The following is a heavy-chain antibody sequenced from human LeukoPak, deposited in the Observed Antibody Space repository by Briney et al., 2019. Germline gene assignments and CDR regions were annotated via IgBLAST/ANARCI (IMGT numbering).Heavy chain of an antibody. CDR2: ISAYKDNT. CDR3: ARDTSGYSSSWYALEPPMDY. CDR1: GYTFTRYG. J-gene: IGHJ4*02. D-gene: IGHD6-13*01. V-gene: IGHV1-18*01. Sequence: ASVKVSCKASGYTFTRYGISWVRQAPGQGLEWMGWISAYKDNTNYAQKFQDRVIMTADTSTSIAYMDLRSLRSDDTAVYYCARDTSGYSSSWYALEPPMDYWGQGTLVTVSS.